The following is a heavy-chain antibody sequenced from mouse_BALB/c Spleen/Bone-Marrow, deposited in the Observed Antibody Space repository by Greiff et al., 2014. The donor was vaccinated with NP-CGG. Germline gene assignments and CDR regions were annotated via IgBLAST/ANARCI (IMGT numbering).Heavy chain of an antibody. CDR2: IYPGNSDT. D-gene: IGHD2-4*01. Sequence: EVHLVESGTVLARPGASVKMSCKASGYSFTSYWMHWVKQRPGQGLEWIGAIYPGNSDTSYNQKFKGKAKLTAVTSASTAYMELSSLTNEDSAVYYCTRGAYHDYSYYAMDYWGQGTSVTVSS. J-gene: IGHJ4*01. V-gene: IGHV1-5*01. CDR3: TRGAYHDYSYYAMDY. CDR1: GYSFTSYW.